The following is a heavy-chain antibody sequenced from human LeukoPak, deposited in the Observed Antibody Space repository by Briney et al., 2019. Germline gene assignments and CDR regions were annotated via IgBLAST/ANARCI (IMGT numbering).Heavy chain of an antibody. CDR2: INPSDGDT. V-gene: IGHV1-46*01. Sequence: GASVKVSCKASGYTFSSYYIHWVRQAPGQGLQWMGVINPSDGDTNYAQKFQGRVTMTTDTSTSTDYMELTSLTSDDTAVYYCARDNSVGETAWWFDPWGQGTLVTVSS. J-gene: IGHJ5*02. CDR1: GYTFSSYY. CDR3: ARDNSVGETAWWFDP. D-gene: IGHD1-26*01.